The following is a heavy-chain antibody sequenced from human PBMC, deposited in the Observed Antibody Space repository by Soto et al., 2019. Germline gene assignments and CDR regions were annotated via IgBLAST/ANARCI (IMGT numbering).Heavy chain of an antibody. Sequence: SQTLSLTCAISGDSVSRNSGAWNWIRQSPSRGLEWLGRTYYRSKWYNDYAESLKSRITINPDTSKNQFSLQLNSVTPEDTAVYYCARAYYCTNGVCYHAFDSWGQGTMVTVSS. CDR3: ARAYYCTNGVCYHAFDS. V-gene: IGHV6-1*01. CDR2: TYYRSKWYN. J-gene: IGHJ3*02. CDR1: GDSVSRNSGA. D-gene: IGHD2-8*01.